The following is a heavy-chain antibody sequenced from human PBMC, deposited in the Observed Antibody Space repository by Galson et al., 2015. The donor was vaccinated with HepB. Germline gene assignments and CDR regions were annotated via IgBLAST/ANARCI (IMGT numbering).Heavy chain of an antibody. CDR1: GFTFDTYA. V-gene: IGHV3-23*01. D-gene: IGHD4-11*01. Sequence: SLRLSCAASGFTFDTYAMTWVRQAPGKGLEWVSAISGGGGSTYYADSVRGRFTISRDNSKNTLYLQMNNLRAEDTAVYFCAKDTVTSPLSKWGFGYWGQGTLVTVSS. J-gene: IGHJ4*02. CDR3: AKDTVTSPLSKWGFGY. CDR2: ISGGGGST.